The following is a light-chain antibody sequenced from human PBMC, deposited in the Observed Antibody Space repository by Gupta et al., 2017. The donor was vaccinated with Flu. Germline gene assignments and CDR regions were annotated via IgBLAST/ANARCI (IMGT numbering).Light chain of an antibody. CDR3: AAWDDSLKAWV. CDR1: TSNIGSNT. Sequence: QSVLTQPPSASGAPGLTITISCSGSTSNIGSNTVNWYQQLPGTAPKLLIYSNNHRPSGVPDRFSGSKSGTSGSLAISGLQSEVEADYYCAAWDDSLKAWVFGGGTKVTVL. J-gene: IGLJ3*02. CDR2: SNN. V-gene: IGLV1-44*01.